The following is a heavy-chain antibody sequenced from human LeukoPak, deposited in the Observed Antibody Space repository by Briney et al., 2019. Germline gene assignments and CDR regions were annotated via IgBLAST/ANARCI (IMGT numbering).Heavy chain of an antibody. J-gene: IGHJ4*02. V-gene: IGHV3-43D*03. CDR2: ISWDGGST. D-gene: IGHD3-10*01. CDR3: AKDIGIGHYVSGTLEGFDY. Sequence: PGGSLRLSCAASGFTFDDYAMHWVRQAPGKGLEWVSLISWDGGSTYYADSVKGRFTISRDNSKNPLYLQMNSLRAEDTALYYCAKDIGIGHYVSGTLEGFDYWGQGTLVTVSS. CDR1: GFTFDDYA.